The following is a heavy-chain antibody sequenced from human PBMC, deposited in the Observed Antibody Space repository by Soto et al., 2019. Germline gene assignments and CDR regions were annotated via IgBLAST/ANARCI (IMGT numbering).Heavy chain of an antibody. CDR1: GFTFSSYG. D-gene: IGHD3-22*01. V-gene: IGHV3-30*19. Sequence: QVQLVESGGGVVQPGRSLRLSCAASGFTFSSYGMHWVRQAPGKGLEWVAVIWYDGSNKYYADSVKGRFTISRDNSKNTLYLQMNSLRAEDTAVYYCARSINPDLIQLWVYDSSGYSRGYFDYWGQGTLVTVSS. CDR2: IWYDGSNK. J-gene: IGHJ4*02. CDR3: ARSINPDLIQLWVYDSSGYSRGYFDY.